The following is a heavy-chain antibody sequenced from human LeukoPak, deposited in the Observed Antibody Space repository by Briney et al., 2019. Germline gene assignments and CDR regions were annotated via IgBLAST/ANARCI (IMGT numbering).Heavy chain of an antibody. D-gene: IGHD3-9*01. V-gene: IGHV1-2*02. CDR3: ARSPHILTGENFDY. CDR1: GYTFTGYY. CDR2: INLKSGGT. J-gene: IGHJ4*02. Sequence: ASVKVSCKASGYTFTGYYMHWVRQAPGQGLEWMGWINLKSGGTNYAGKFQGRVTMTRDTTTSTAYMDLSRLRSVDTAVYYCARSPHILTGENFDYWGQGTLVTVPS.